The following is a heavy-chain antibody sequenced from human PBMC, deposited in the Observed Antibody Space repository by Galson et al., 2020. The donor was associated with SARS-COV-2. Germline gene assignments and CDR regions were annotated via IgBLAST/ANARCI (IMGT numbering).Heavy chain of an antibody. Sequence: GGSLRLSCAASGFTFSDSAMHWVRQASGKGLEWVGRIRSKANSYATAYAASVKGRFTISRDDSKNTAYLQMNSLKTEDTAVYYCTRLPPYSSSFWDAFDIWGQGTMFTVSS. D-gene: IGHD6-6*01. V-gene: IGHV3-73*01. CDR1: GFTFSDSA. CDR3: TRLPPYSSSFWDAFDI. J-gene: IGHJ3*02. CDR2: IRSKANSYAT.